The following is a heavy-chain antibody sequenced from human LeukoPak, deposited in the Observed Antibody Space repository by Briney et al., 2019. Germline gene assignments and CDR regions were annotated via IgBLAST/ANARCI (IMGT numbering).Heavy chain of an antibody. V-gene: IGHV3-20*04. CDR3: ARVPNTAIPDYYMDV. J-gene: IGHJ6*03. D-gene: IGHD5-18*01. CDR1: GFTFDDYG. Sequence: GGSLRLSCAASGFTFDDYGMSWVRQAPGKGLEWVSGINWNGGSTGYADSVKGRFTISRDNAKNSLYLQTNSLRAEDTALYYCARVPNTAIPDYYMDVWGKGATVTVSS. CDR2: INWNGGST.